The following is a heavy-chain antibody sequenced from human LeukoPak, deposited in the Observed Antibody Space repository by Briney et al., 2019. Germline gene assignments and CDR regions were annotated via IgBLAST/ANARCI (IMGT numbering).Heavy chain of an antibody. D-gene: IGHD1-26*01. J-gene: IGHJ4*02. CDR1: GFTFSSYE. Sequence: PGGSLRRSCAASGFTFSSYEMNWVRKAPGKGLEWVSYISSSGSTICYADSVKGRFTISRDNAKNSLYLQMNSLRAEDTAVYYCTRDRSYANDYWAREPWSPSPQ. CDR3: TRDRSYANDY. CDR2: ISSSGSTI. V-gene: IGHV3-48*03.